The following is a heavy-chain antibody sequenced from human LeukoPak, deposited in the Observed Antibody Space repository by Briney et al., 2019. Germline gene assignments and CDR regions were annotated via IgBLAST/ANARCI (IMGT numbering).Heavy chain of an antibody. CDR2: IIPLFGVT. CDR3: ASRAYCSGHTCPSDAFDI. Sequence: SVKVSCKASGGTFHSHAISWVRQAPGQGLEWMGRIIPLFGVTNYAQRFHGRVTLTADKSTNTVYMQLTSLRFEDTAVFYCASRAYCSGHTCPSDAFDIGGQGTMVTVSS. V-gene: IGHV1-69*04. CDR1: GGTFHSHA. D-gene: IGHD2-21*01. J-gene: IGHJ3*02.